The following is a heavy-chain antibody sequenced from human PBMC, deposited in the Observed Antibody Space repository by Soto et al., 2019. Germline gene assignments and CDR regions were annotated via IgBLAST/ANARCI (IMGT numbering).Heavy chain of an antibody. CDR3: ARDRHSSGWYGWFDP. CDR1: GFTFSSYE. D-gene: IGHD6-19*01. V-gene: IGHV3-48*03. Sequence: LRLSCSASGFTFSSYEMNWVRQAPWKGLEWVSYISSSGSTIYYADSVKGRFTISRDNAKNSLYLQMNSLRAEDTAVYYCARDRHSSGWYGWFDPWGQGTLVTVSS. J-gene: IGHJ5*02. CDR2: ISSSGSTI.